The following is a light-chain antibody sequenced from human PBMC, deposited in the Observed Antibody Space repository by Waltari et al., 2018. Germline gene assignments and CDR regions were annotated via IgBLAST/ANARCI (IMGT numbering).Light chain of an antibody. CDR1: SSVVGSYNL. J-gene: IGLJ3*02. CDR3: SSYTGTTTPRL. V-gene: IGLV2-23*01. CDR2: ECS. Sequence: QSALTQPASVSGSPGQSITISCTDTSSVVGSYNLLSCYQQHPGKAPKVIIYECSTRPSGVSNRFSASKSGTTASLTISGLQAEDEADYYCSSYTGTTTPRLFGGGTKVTVL.